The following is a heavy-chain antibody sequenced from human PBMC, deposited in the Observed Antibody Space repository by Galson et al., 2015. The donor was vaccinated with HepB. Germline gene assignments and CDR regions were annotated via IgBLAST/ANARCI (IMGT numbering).Heavy chain of an antibody. D-gene: IGHD3-22*01. CDR3: ARDLYYYDSSGPRWS. V-gene: IGHV1-2*06. CDR1: GYTFTGYY. Sequence: SVKVSCKASGYTFTGYYMHWVRQAPGQGLEWMGRINPNSGGTNYAQKFQGRVTMTRDTSISTAYMELSRLRSDDTAVYYCARDLYYYDSSGPRWSWGQGTLVTVSS. CDR2: INPNSGGT. J-gene: IGHJ5*02.